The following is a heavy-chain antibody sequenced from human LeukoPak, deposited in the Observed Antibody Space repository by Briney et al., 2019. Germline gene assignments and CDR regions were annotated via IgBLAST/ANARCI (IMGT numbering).Heavy chain of an antibody. CDR1: GYTFTGYY. Sequence: GASVKVSCKASGYTFTGYYMRWVRQAPGQGLEWMGWINPNSGGTNYAQKFQGRVTMTRDTSISTAYMELSSLRSEDTAVYYCARDSTGEWLRFADYWGQGTLVTVSS. CDR2: INPNSGGT. V-gene: IGHV1-2*02. J-gene: IGHJ4*02. D-gene: IGHD5-12*01. CDR3: ARDSTGEWLRFADY.